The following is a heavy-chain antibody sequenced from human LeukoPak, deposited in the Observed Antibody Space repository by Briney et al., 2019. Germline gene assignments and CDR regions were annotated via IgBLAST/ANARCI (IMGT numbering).Heavy chain of an antibody. CDR1: GGSISSSSYY. Sequence: PSETLSLTRTVSGGSISSSSYYWGWIRQPPGKGLEWIGSIYYSGSTYCNPSLKSRVTISVDTSKNQFSLKLSSVTAADTAVYYCARDQSDLPRVLEYWGQGILVTVSS. CDR3: ARDQSDLPRVLEY. CDR2: IYYSGST. J-gene: IGHJ4*02. D-gene: IGHD2-21*02. V-gene: IGHV4-39*02.